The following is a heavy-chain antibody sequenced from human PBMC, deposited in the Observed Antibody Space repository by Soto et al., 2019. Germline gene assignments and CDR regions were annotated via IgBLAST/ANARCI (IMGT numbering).Heavy chain of an antibody. Sequence: QVQLVQSGAEVKKPGASVKVSCKASGYTFTSYGISWVRQAPGQGLEWMGWISAYNGNTNYAQKLQGRVTMTTDTSTSTAYMELRSLRSDDTAVYYCASCFLGYCSGGSCYGGHYYMDVWGKGTPVTVSS. J-gene: IGHJ6*03. D-gene: IGHD2-15*01. V-gene: IGHV1-18*01. CDR2: ISAYNGNT. CDR3: ASCFLGYCSGGSCYGGHYYMDV. CDR1: GYTFTSYG.